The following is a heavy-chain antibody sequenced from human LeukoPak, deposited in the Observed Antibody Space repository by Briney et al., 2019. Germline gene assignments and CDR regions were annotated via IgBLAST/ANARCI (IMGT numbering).Heavy chain of an antibody. J-gene: IGHJ5*02. Sequence: PSETLSLTCTLSAGSITSRTFCWCWIRQPPGKGLEWIGNIYYSGSTDYNPSLKSRVTLSVDTSKNQFSLKLSSVTAADTAVYYGTRRGVVTSIHWVDPWGQGTLVTVSS. D-gene: IGHD2-21*02. V-gene: IGHV4-39*01. CDR1: AGSITSRTFC. CDR2: IYYSGST. CDR3: TRRGVVTSIHWVDP.